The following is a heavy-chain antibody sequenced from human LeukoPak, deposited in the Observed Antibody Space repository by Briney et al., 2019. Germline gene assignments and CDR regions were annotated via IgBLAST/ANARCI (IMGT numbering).Heavy chain of an antibody. Sequence: GGSLRLSCAASGFIFSGFAMHWVRQAPGKGLEWVAVVSSDGTLKYIADSLKGRFTISRDNYRYTVSLEMDSLGPEDTAIYYCARDPIGGRPDYFDYWGQGTLVTVSS. CDR1: GFIFSGFA. J-gene: IGHJ4*02. CDR2: VSSDGTLK. CDR3: ARDPIGGRPDYFDY. D-gene: IGHD6-6*01. V-gene: IGHV3-30-3*01.